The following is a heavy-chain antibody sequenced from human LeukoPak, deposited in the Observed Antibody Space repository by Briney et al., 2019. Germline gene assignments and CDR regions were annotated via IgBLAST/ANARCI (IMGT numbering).Heavy chain of an antibody. CDR3: ARGGRGWFAP. Sequence: PGGSLRLSCAASGFTFSTYWMSWVRQAPGKGLEWVANIKQDGSENYNVDSVKGRFTISRDNAKNSLYLQMNSLRAEDTAVYYCARGGRGWFAPWGQGTLVTVSS. CDR1: GFTFSTYW. J-gene: IGHJ5*02. D-gene: IGHD3-10*01. V-gene: IGHV3-7*01. CDR2: IKQDGSEN.